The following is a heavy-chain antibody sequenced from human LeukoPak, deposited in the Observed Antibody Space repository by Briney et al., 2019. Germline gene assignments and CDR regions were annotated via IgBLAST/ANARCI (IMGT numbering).Heavy chain of an antibody. CDR1: GDSVSSDNYY. Sequence: PSQTLSLTSTPTGDSVSSDNYYRSWIRQPAGKCLEWTARIYPSGSTNYNPSLKSRVTISIDTSKNQFSLKLSSVTAADTAVYYCARYFDYWGQGTLVAVSS. CDR2: IYPSGST. J-gene: IGHJ4*02. CDR3: ARYFDY. V-gene: IGHV4-61*02.